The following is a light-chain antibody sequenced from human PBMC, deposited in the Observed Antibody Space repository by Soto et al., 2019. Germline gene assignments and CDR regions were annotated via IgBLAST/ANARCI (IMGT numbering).Light chain of an antibody. CDR2: GAS. V-gene: IGKV3-20*01. CDR3: QQYGSSPWT. CDR1: QSVRSSY. J-gene: IGKJ1*01. Sequence: EIVLTQSPGTLSLSPGERATLSCRASQSVRSSYLAWYQQKPGQAPSLLISGASNRATGIPDRFSGSGSGTDFTLTISRLEPQDFAVYYCQQYGSSPWTFGQGTKVEIK.